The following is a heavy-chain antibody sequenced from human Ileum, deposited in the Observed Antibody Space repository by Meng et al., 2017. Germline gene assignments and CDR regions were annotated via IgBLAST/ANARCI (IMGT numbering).Heavy chain of an antibody. CDR3: VRHGGKYFDS. CDR2: IYLAGSP. CDR1: GGSISSSFY. Sequence: GHLSQAGPRLVSPSGTLSLTCTVSGGSISSSFYWSWVRQSPGKGLEWIVQIYLAGSPNYNPSLESRVTISVDKSKNQFSLRLTSVTAADTAIFYCVRHGGKYFDSWGQGTLVTVSS. D-gene: IGHD2-15*01. J-gene: IGHJ4*02. V-gene: IGHV4-4*02.